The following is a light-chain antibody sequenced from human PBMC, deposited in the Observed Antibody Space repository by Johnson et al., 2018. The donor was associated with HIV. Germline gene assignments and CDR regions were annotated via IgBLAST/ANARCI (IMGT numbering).Light chain of an antibody. J-gene: IGLJ1*01. CDR3: GTWDNSLSIGYV. CDR1: SSNIGNNY. V-gene: IGLV1-51*02. Sequence: QAVLTQPPSVSAAPGQKVTISCSGSSSNIGNNYISWFQHLPGSAPKLLIYEINKRPSGIPDRFSGSKSGTSATLGIKGLQAGDEADYYCGTWDNSLSIGYVFGTGTKVTVL. CDR2: EIN.